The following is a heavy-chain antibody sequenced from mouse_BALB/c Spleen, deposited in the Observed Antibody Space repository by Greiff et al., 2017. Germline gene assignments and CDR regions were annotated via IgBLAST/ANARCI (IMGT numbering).Heavy chain of an antibody. CDR2: IRLKSNNYAT. CDR3: TPITTAY. Sequence: EVKVEESGGGLVQPGGSMKLSCVASGFTFSNYWMNWVRQSPEKGLEWVAEIRLKSNNYATHYAESVKGRLTISRDDSKSSVYLQMNNLRAEDTGIYYCTPITTAYWGQGTLVTVSA. CDR1: GFTFSNYW. J-gene: IGHJ3*01. D-gene: IGHD1-2*01. V-gene: IGHV6-6*02.